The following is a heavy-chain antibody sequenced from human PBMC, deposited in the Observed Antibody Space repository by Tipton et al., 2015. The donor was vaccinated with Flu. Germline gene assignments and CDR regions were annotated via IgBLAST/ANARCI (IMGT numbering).Heavy chain of an antibody. V-gene: IGHV4-31*03. CDR2: IYYSGST. J-gene: IGHJ6*02. D-gene: IGHD2-21*02. CDR3: ARDRGCGGDCYPMIPYYYYYGMDV. Sequence: TLSLTCTVSGGSISSGGYYWSWIRQHPGKGLEWIGYIYYSGSTYYNPSLKSRVTISVDTSKNQFSLKLSSVTAADTAVYYCARDRGCGGDCYPMIPYYYYYGMDVWGQGTTVPVSS. CDR1: GGSISSGGYY.